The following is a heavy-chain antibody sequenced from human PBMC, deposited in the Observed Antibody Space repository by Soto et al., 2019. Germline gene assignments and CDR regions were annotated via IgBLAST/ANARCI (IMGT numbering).Heavy chain of an antibody. CDR3: AREGDSSYCFDY. J-gene: IGHJ4*02. V-gene: IGHV1-69*08. D-gene: IGHD6-6*01. CDR2: IIPVPGTA. CDR1: GYSFRRYT. Sequence: QVQLVSSGAEVKKPGSSVKVSCKASGYSFRRYTISWVRQAPGQGLEWLGRIIPVPGTANYAQKFQGRVTITAGKSTGTAYLEVSSLTSQDTAVYYGAREGDSSYCFDYWGQGTLVTVSS.